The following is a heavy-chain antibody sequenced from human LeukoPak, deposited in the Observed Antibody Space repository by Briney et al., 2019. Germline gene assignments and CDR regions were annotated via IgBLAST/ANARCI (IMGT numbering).Heavy chain of an antibody. CDR1: GGSITGYY. V-gene: IGHV4-4*07. CDR3: AREEFLHEIDSSGYFVY. CDR2: VYSSGIG. J-gene: IGHJ4*02. Sequence: PSETLSLTCTVSGGSITGYYWNWIRQPAGQGLEWLGRVYSSGIGNYNPSLTSRVTMSVDTSKNQFSLKLTSLTAADTAVYYCAREEFLHEIDSSGYFVYWGQGTLVTVSS. D-gene: IGHD3-22*01.